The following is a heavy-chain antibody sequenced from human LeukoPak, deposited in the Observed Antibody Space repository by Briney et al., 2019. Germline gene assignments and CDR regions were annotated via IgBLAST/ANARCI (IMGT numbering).Heavy chain of an antibody. J-gene: IGHJ6*02. CDR3: ARDHCTSTGCYEDYYYGLDV. D-gene: IGHD2-2*01. CDR2: INPNSGGT. CDR1: GYTFSSYY. Sequence: ASVKVSCKASGYTFSSYYMHWVRQAPGQGPEWMGWINPNSGGTNYAQKFQGRVTMTRDTSISTTYMELSRLRSDDTAVYYCARDHCTSTGCYEDYYYGLDVWGQGTTVTVSS. V-gene: IGHV1-2*02.